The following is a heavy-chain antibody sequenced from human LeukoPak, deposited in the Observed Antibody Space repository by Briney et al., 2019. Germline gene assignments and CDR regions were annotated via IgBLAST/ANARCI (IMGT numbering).Heavy chain of an antibody. CDR1: GFTFSSYS. CDR2: ISDTGNT. D-gene: IGHD2-15*01. CDR3: AKAPVTTCRGAFCYPFDY. V-gene: IGHV3-23*01. J-gene: IGHJ4*02. Sequence: GGSLRLSCAASGFTFSSYSMNWVRQAPGKGLEWVSAISDTGNTYHADSVKGRFTISRDGSKNTLFLQMNRLRPEDAAVYYCAKAPVTTCRGAFCYPFDYWGLGTLVTVSS.